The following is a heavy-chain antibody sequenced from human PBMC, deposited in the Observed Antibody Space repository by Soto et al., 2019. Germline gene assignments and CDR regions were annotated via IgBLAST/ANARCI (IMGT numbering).Heavy chain of an antibody. CDR1: GFTFSSYG. V-gene: IGHV3-30*18. J-gene: IGHJ4*02. D-gene: IGHD3-3*01. CDR2: ISYDGSNK. Sequence: GGSLRLSCAASGFTFSSYGMHWVRQAPGKGLEWVAVISYDGSNKYYADSVKGRFTIPRDNSKNTLYLQMNSLRAEDTAVYYCAKFPRSVITISSGPSEDYWGQGTLVTVSS. CDR3: AKFPRSVITISSGPSEDY.